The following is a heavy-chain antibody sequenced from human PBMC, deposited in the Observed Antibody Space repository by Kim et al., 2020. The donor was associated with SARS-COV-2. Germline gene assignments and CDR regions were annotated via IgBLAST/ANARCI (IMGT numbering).Heavy chain of an antibody. V-gene: IGHV1-18*01. Sequence: ASVKVSCKASGYIFTSYGISWVRQAPGQGLEWMGWISAYNGNTNYAQKLQGRVTMTTDTSTSTAYMELRSLRSDDTAVYYCARDLMSYDYVWGSYRGGFYYYYGMDVWGQGTTVTVSS. CDR2: ISAYNGNT. J-gene: IGHJ6*02. CDR1: GYIFTSYG. D-gene: IGHD3-16*02. CDR3: ARDLMSYDYVWGSYRGGFYYYYGMDV.